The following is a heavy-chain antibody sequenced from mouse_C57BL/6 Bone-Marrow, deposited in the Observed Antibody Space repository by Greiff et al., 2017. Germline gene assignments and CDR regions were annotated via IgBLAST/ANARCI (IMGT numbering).Heavy chain of an antibody. J-gene: IGHJ3*01. CDR3: ARPIYDGYALAY. Sequence: EVQLVESGGGLVQPGGSLKLSCAASGFTFSDYYMYWVRQTPEKRLEWVAYISNGGGSTYYPDTVKGRFTISRDNAKNTLYLQMSRLKSEDTAMYYCARPIYDGYALAYWGQGTLVTVSA. D-gene: IGHD2-3*01. CDR1: GFTFSDYY. CDR2: ISNGGGST. V-gene: IGHV5-12*01.